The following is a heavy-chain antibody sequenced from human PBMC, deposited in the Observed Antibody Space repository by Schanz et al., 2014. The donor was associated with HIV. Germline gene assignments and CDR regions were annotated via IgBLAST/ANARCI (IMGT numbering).Heavy chain of an antibody. J-gene: IGHJ4*02. CDR1: GFTFSSYG. D-gene: IGHD2-15*01. Sequence: VQLVESGGGVVQPGRSLRLSCAASGFTFSSYGMHWVRQAPGKGLEWVAVISYDGSNKYYADSVKGRFTISRDNSKNSLYLQMNSLRPEDTAVYYCVRGAIWEWDQPDFDSWGQGTLVSVSS. CDR2: ISYDGSNK. CDR3: VRGAIWEWDQPDFDS. V-gene: IGHV3-30*03.